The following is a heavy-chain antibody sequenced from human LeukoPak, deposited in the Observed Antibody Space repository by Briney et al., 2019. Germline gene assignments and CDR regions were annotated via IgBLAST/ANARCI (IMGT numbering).Heavy chain of an antibody. J-gene: IGHJ6*02. CDR3: ARDPAYYYGSGTYYYYGMDV. D-gene: IGHD3-10*01. CDR2: ISAYNGNT. Sequence: ASVKVSCKASGYTFTGYYMHWVRQAPGQGLEWMGWISAYNGNTNYAQKLQGRVTMTTDTSTSTAYMELRSLRSDDTAVYYCARDPAYYYGSGTYYYYGMDVWGQGTTVTVSS. CDR1: GYTFTGYY. V-gene: IGHV1-18*04.